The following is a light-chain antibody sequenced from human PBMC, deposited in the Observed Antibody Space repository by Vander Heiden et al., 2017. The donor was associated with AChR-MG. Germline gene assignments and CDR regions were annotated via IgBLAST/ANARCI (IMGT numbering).Light chain of an antibody. CDR2: GAA. Sequence: DIVLTPSPCPLSSSPGERDTLSCRASQSVSSNYLAWYQQKPGQAPRLLMYGAASRATGIPDRFRGSGCGTDFTLTISRREAADVAVYYCQQYGSSPPMYTFGQGTKLEIK. CDR1: QSVSSNY. CDR3: QQYGSSPPMYT. V-gene: IGKV3-20*01. J-gene: IGKJ2*01.